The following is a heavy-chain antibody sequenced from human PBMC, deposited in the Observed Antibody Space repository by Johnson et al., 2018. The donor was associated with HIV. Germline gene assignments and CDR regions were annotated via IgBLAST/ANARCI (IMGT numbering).Heavy chain of an antibody. J-gene: IGHJ3*02. Sequence: VQLVESGGGVVQPGGSLRLSCAASGFTFSSYGMHWVRQAPGKGLEWVSAISGSGGSTYYADSVKGRFTISRDNSKNTLYLQMNSLRAEDTAVYYCARWGPYDILTGYDAFDIWGQGTMVTVSS. D-gene: IGHD3-9*01. V-gene: IGHV3-23*04. CDR3: ARWGPYDILTGYDAFDI. CDR1: GFTFSSYG. CDR2: ISGSGGST.